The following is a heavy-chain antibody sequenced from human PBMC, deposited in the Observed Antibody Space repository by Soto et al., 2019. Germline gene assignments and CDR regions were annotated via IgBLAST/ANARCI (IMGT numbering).Heavy chain of an antibody. CDR2: IYTSGST. Sequence: QVQLQESGPGMVKPSETLSLTCTVSGGSISSYYWSWIRQPAGKGLEWIGRIYTSGSTNYNPSLKSRVTMSVDTSKNQFSLKLSSVTAADTAVYYCARGGYDFWSGWGWFDPWGQGTLVTVSS. D-gene: IGHD3-3*01. CDR1: GGSISSYY. J-gene: IGHJ5*02. CDR3: ARGGYDFWSGWGWFDP. V-gene: IGHV4-4*07.